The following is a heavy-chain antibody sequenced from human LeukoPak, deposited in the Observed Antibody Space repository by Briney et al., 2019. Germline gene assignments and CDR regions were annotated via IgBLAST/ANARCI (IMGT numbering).Heavy chain of an antibody. CDR1: GFTFSSYA. V-gene: IGHV3-21*01. D-gene: IGHD1-26*01. CDR2: ISSGSAFI. Sequence: KAGGSLRLSCAASGFTFSSYAMSWVRQAPGKGLEWVSSISSGSAFIYYADSVKGRFTISRDNANNSLYLLMNSLRDEDTAVYYCAGSSGEWAPHACWGQGTLVTVSS. CDR3: AGSSGEWAPHAC. J-gene: IGHJ4*02.